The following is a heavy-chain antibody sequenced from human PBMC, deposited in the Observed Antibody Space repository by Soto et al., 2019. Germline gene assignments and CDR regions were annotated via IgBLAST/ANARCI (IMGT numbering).Heavy chain of an antibody. CDR1: GGSMSRYY. CDR2: IHYTGST. Sequence: PXATLSLTCTVSGGSMSRYYWTWIRQPPGKGLEWIGNIHYTGSTNYNPSLKSRVTILLGTSTSQFSLKVSSVTAADTAVYYCARDLTISSTDGPLDPWGQGTLVTVPQ. D-gene: IGHD1-1*01. J-gene: IGHJ5*01. CDR3: ARDLTISSTDGPLDP. V-gene: IGHV4-59*01.